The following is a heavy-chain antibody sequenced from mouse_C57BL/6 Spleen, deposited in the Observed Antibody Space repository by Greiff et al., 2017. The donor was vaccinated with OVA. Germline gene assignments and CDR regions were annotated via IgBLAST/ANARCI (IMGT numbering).Heavy chain of an antibody. J-gene: IGHJ4*01. CDR1: GFSLTSYG. CDR3: ARPYYSDYAMDY. D-gene: IGHD2-12*01. Sequence: VQLQQSGPGLVQPSQSLSITCTVSGFSLTSYGVHWVRQSPGKGLEWLGVIWSGGSTDYNAAFISRLSISKDNSKSQVFFKMNSLQADDTAIYYCARPYYSDYAMDYWGQGTSVTVSS. V-gene: IGHV2-2*01. CDR2: IWSGGST.